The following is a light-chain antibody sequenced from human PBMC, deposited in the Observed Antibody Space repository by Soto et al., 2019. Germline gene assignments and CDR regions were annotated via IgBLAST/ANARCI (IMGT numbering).Light chain of an antibody. CDR1: QGIKDY. Sequence: VNAQSPATLSVSPGERATLSCRASQGIKDYLAWFQQKPGQAPRLLIYGASTRATAIPARFSGSGSGTEFALSISSLQSEDFAVYYCQQYNTWPRTFGQGTKVDIK. CDR2: GAS. CDR3: QQYNTWPRT. V-gene: IGKV3-15*01. J-gene: IGKJ1*01.